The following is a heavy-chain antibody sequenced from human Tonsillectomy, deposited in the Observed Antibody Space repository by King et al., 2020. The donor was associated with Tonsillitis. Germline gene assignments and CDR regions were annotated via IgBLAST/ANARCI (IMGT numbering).Heavy chain of an antibody. J-gene: IGHJ4*02. CDR1: GGSIRSSDHY. V-gene: IGHV4-39*01. Sequence: QLQLQESGPGVVKPSETLSLTCTVSGGSIRSSDHYWAWIRQPPGKGLDWIGYMDYSGTIFYNPSLKSRITISGGTSENRFSLKLSSVTAADTALYFCARYVSGSFDYWGQGALVTVSS. CDR3: ARYVSGSFDY. D-gene: IGHD1-26*01. CDR2: MDYSGTI.